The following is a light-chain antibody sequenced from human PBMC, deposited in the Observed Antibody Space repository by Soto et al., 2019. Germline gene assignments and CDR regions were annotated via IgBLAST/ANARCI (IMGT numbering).Light chain of an antibody. CDR3: RQSYSTPWT. CDR2: AAS. J-gene: IGKJ1*01. V-gene: IGKV1-39*01. Sequence: DIQMTQSPSSLSASVGDRVTITCRASQSISSYLNWYQQKPGKAPKLLIYAASSLQSGVPSRFSGSGSGTDFTLTISSLQPEDFATYYCRQSYSTPWTFGQATKVDIK. CDR1: QSISSY.